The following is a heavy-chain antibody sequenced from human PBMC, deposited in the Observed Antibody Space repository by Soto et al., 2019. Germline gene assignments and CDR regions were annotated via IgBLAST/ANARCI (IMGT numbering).Heavy chain of an antibody. D-gene: IGHD2-15*01. J-gene: IGHJ4*02. CDR1: GGTFSGYA. Sequence: QVQLVQSGAEVKKPGSSVKVSCKASGGTFSGYAISWVRQAPGQGLEWMGGIIPIFGTANYAQKFQGRVTITADKSTSTAYMNLSSLRSEDTAVYYCAIDLNVDVYHLGVGGYFDYWGQGTLVTVSS. CDR2: IIPIFGTA. CDR3: AIDLNVDVYHLGVGGYFDY. V-gene: IGHV1-69*06.